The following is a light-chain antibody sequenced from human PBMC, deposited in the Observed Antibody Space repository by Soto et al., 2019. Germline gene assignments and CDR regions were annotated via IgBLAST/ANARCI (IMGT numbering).Light chain of an antibody. CDR1: QSVGSNY. CDR2: GAS. J-gene: IGKJ1*01. CDR3: QQYITAPET. Sequence: EIVLTQSPGTLSLSPGERAPLSCRASQSVGSNYLAWYQQKPGQAPRLLIYGASSRATGTPDRFSGSGSGTDFTLTISRLEPEDFAVYHCQQYITAPETFGQGTKVDIK. V-gene: IGKV3-20*01.